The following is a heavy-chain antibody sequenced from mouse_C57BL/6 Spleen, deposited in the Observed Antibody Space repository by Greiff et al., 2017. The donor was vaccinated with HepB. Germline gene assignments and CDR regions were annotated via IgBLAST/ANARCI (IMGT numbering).Heavy chain of an antibody. CDR2: IDPSDSET. CDR1: GYTFTSYW. D-gene: IGHD2-4*01. J-gene: IGHJ3*01. Sequence: QVQLQQPGAELVRPGSSVKLSCKASGYTFTSYWMHWVKQRPIQGLEWIGNIDPSDSETHYNQKFKDKATLTVDKSSSTAYMQLSSLTSEDSAVYYGARSYDYDGAWFAYWGQGTLVTVSA. CDR3: ARSYDYDGAWFAY. V-gene: IGHV1-52*01.